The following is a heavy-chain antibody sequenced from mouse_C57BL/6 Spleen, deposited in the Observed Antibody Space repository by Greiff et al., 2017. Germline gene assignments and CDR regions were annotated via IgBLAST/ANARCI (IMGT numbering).Heavy chain of an antibody. D-gene: IGHD2-3*01. V-gene: IGHV2-5*01. J-gene: IGHJ3*01. CDR2: IWRGGST. CDR1: GFSLTSYG. CDR3: AKNEGYDPAWFAY. Sequence: QVQLKESGPGLVQPSQSLSITCTVSGFSLTSYGVHWVRQSPGKGLEWLGVIWRGGSTDYNAAFMSRLSITKDNSKSQVFFKMNSLQADDTAIYYCAKNEGYDPAWFAYWGQGTLVTVSA.